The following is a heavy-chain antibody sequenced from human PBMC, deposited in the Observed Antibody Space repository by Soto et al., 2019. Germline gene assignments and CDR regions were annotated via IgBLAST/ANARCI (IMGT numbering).Heavy chain of an antibody. Sequence: QVQLVQSGAEVKKPGASVKVSCKASGYTFTSYGISWVRQAPGQGLEWMGWISAYNGNTNYAQKLQGRVTMTTDTSTSTAYMELRRLRSDDTAVYYCARDIDIVVVPAAISNWFDPWGQGTLVTVSS. V-gene: IGHV1-18*01. CDR2: ISAYNGNT. D-gene: IGHD2-2*02. J-gene: IGHJ5*02. CDR1: GYTFTSYG. CDR3: ARDIDIVVVPAAISNWFDP.